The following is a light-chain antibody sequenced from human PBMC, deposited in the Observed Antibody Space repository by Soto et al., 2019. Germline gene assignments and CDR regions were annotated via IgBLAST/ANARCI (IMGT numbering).Light chain of an antibody. CDR1: QSVSSN. CDR3: QQRSNWPTVT. V-gene: IGKV3-11*01. CDR2: GAS. Sequence: EIVLTQSPVTLSLSPGERATLSCRSSQSVSSNLAWYQQKPGQAPRLLIYGASTRATGIPARFSGSGSGTDFTPTISSLDPEDFAVYYGQQRSNWPTVTGGGGTQGEIK. J-gene: IGKJ4*01.